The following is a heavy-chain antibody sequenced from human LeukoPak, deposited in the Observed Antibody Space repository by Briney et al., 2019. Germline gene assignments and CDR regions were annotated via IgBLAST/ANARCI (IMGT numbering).Heavy chain of an antibody. Sequence: SETLSLTCTVSDGSITNYDWSWVRQPPGRGLEFIGHVHYSGTANYNPSLRSRVTISIDTSKKHFFLKLKSVTAADTAVYFCARGYGDFRVEGRYFHSWGQGTLVTVSS. CDR2: VHYSGTA. CDR1: DGSITNYD. J-gene: IGHJ4*02. V-gene: IGHV4-59*01. CDR3: ARGYGDFRVEGRYFHS. D-gene: IGHD4-17*01.